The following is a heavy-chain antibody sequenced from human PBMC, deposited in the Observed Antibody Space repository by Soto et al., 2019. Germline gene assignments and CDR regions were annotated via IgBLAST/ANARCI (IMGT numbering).Heavy chain of an antibody. J-gene: IGHJ5*02. CDR1: GASISGFY. CDR3: VRDGTKTLRDWFDP. V-gene: IGHV4-4*07. CDR2: IYATGTT. Sequence: SETLSLTCTVSGASISGFYWSWIRKSAGKGMEWIGRIYATGTTDYNPSLKSRVMMSVDTSKKQFSLKLRSVTAADTAVYYCVRDGTKTLRDWFDPWGQGISVTVSS. D-gene: IGHD1-26*01.